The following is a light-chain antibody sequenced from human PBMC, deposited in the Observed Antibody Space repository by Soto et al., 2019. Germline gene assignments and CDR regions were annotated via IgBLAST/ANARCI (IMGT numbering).Light chain of an antibody. CDR3: QHYNNWPWT. J-gene: IGKJ1*01. Sequence: EIVMTQSPVALSVYPEGRATLSCRASKSISDTLAWYQQKPGQAPRLLIHGASTRAPGFPARFSGSGSGTDFTLTISSLQSEDFAVYYCQHYNNWPWTFGEGTKVDIK. CDR2: GAS. CDR1: KSISDT. V-gene: IGKV3-15*01.